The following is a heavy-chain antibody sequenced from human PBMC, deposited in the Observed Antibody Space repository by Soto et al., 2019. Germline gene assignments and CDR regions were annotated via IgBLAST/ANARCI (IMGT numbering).Heavy chain of an antibody. D-gene: IGHD2-2*01. J-gene: IGHJ4*02. CDR1: GFTLGDYA. CDR2: IRSKTYGGTT. Sequence: EEQLAESGGGLVQPGRSLRLSCTAAGFTLGDYAVSWIRQAPGEGLEWVGFIRSKTYGGTTEYAASVKGRFTISRDDSKSIAYLQMNSLKTEDTAVYYCTRDLRYCSSSTCYAPDYWGQGTLVTVSS. V-gene: IGHV3-49*03. CDR3: TRDLRYCSSSTCYAPDY.